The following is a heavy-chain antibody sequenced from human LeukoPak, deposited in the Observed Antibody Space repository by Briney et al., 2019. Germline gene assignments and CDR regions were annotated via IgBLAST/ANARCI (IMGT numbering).Heavy chain of an antibody. CDR1: GFTFSSYG. CDR2: ISYDGISQ. Sequence: GRSLRLSCTGSGFTFSSYGMHWVRQAPGKGLEWVAVISYDGISQHYADSVKGRFTISRDNSKNSLYLQMNSLRAEDTAVYYCARTGTHDAFDIWGQGTMVTVSS. J-gene: IGHJ3*02. CDR3: ARTGTHDAFDI. D-gene: IGHD1-7*01. V-gene: IGHV3-30*03.